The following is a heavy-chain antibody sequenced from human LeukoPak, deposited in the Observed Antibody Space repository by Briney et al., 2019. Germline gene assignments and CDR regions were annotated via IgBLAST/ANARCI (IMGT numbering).Heavy chain of an antibody. J-gene: IGHJ4*02. CDR3: TRQDCSGGACSHVDY. Sequence: GGSLTLSCAASGFTLSDSVLHWVRQASGKGLEWVGRIRSKANNYATAYAASVRGRFTISRDDSKNTAYLQMNSLKTEDTAVYYCTRQDCSGGACSHVDYWGQGTLVTVSS. D-gene: IGHD2-15*01. V-gene: IGHV3-73*01. CDR1: GFTLSDSV. CDR2: IRSKANNYAT.